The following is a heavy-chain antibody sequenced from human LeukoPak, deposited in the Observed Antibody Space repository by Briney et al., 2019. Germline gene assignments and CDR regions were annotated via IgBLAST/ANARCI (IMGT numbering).Heavy chain of an antibody. V-gene: IGHV4-59*01. CDR3: ARDKSGPTAHYDVFDI. CDR2: IYYSGST. CDR1: GGSISNNY. D-gene: IGHD4/OR15-4a*01. J-gene: IGHJ3*02. Sequence: TSETLSLTCTVSGGSISNNYWNWHWIRQPQGRGLEWIGYIYYSGSTNYNPSLRSRVTIAADKSNNQVSLKLSSVTAADTAMYYCARDKSGPTAHYDVFDIWGQGTMVTVSS.